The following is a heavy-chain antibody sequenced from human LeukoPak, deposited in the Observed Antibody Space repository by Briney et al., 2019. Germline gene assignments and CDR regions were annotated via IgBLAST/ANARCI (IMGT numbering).Heavy chain of an antibody. Sequence: PSETLSLTCAVYGGSFSGYYWSWIRQPPGKGLEWIGEINHSGSTNYNPSLKSRVTISVDTSKNQFSLKLSSVTAADTAVYYCARSGAYYDFWSANHFDYWGQGTLVTVSS. D-gene: IGHD3-3*01. V-gene: IGHV4-34*01. J-gene: IGHJ4*02. CDR3: ARSGAYYDFWSANHFDY. CDR2: INHSGST. CDR1: GGSFSGYY.